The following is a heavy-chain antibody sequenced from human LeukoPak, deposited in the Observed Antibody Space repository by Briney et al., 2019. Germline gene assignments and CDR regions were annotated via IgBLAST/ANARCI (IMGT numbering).Heavy chain of an antibody. D-gene: IGHD2-15*01. Sequence: PGGSLRLSCAASGFTFSDYYMSWIRQAPGKGLEWVSYISSSDPTIYYADSVKGRFTISRDNAKNSLYLQMSSLRAEDTAVYYCARVGLGYCSGGSCYYFDYWGQGTLVTVSS. CDR1: GFTFSDYY. J-gene: IGHJ4*02. V-gene: IGHV3-11*04. CDR2: ISSSDPTI. CDR3: ARVGLGYCSGGSCYYFDY.